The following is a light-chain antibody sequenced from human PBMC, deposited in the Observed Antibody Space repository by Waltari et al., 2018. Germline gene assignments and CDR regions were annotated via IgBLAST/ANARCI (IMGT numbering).Light chain of an antibody. CDR3: MIWRSSAWV. CDR2: YKSDSDT. CDR1: SDVNVAPSW. J-gene: IGLJ3*02. V-gene: IGLV5-45*02. Sequence: QAVLTQPSSLSASPGASASLTCTLRSDVNVAPSWIYWSQRKPGSPPQFLLRYKSDSDTQQGSGVPSRFSGSKDASANAGILLISGLQSEDEADYYCMIWRSSAWVFGGGTKLTVL.